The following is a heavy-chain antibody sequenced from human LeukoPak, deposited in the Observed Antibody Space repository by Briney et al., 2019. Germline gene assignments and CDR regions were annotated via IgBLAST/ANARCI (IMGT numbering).Heavy chain of an antibody. V-gene: IGHV3-43*02. J-gene: IGHJ4*02. Sequence: GGSLRLSCAASGFTFDDYAMHWVRQAPGKGLEWVSLISGDGGSTYYADSVKGRFTISRDNSKNSLYLQMNSLRTEDTALYYCAEDIEVPKYSYGSLIDYWGQGTLVTVSS. CDR2: ISGDGGST. CDR1: GFTFDDYA. CDR3: AEDIEVPKYSYGSLIDY. D-gene: IGHD5-18*01.